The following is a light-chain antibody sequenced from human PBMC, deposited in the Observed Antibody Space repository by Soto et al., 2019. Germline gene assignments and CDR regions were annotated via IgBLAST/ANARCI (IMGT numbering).Light chain of an antibody. J-gene: IGLJ2*01. CDR1: SSDVGAYNY. V-gene: IGLV2-14*01. CDR2: DVS. Sequence: QSVLTQPASVSGSPGRSITISCTGTSSDVGAYNYVSWYQQYPGKAPKLMIYDVSNRPSGVSNRFSGSKSGNTASLTISGLQAEDEADYYCSSYTSSSTPLFGGGTKLTVL. CDR3: SSYTSSSTPL.